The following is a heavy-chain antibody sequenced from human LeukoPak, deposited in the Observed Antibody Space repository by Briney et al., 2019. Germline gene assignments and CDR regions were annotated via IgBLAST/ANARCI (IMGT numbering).Heavy chain of an antibody. D-gene: IGHD6-19*01. CDR1: GGSISSSSYY. J-gene: IGHJ4*02. CDR3: ARGGSGWYPIDY. Sequence: SETLSLTCTVSGGSISSSSYYWGWIRQPPGKGLEWIGSIYYSGSTYYNPSLKSRVTISVDTSKNQFSLKLCSVTAADTAVYYCARGGSGWYPIDYWGQGTLVTVSS. V-gene: IGHV4-39*07. CDR2: IYYSGST.